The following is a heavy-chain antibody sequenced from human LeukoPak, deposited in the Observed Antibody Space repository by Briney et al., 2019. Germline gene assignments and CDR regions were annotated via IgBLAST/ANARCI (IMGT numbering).Heavy chain of an antibody. Sequence: PSETLPLTCTVSGGSISSSSYYWDWIRQPPGKGLEWIGTIYYSGSTDYNPSLKSRVTISVDTSKNQFSLMLSSVTAADTAVYYCARRAGLFRKRAYFDYWGQGTMVTVSS. CDR3: ARRAGLFRKRAYFDY. CDR1: GGSISSSSYY. J-gene: IGHJ4*02. CDR2: IYYSGST. D-gene: IGHD1-14*01. V-gene: IGHV4-39*01.